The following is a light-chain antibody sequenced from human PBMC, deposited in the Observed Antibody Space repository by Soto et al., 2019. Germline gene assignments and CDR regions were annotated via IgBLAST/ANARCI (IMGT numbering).Light chain of an antibody. CDR1: QGISSY. CDR2: AAS. Sequence: DIKLTHSPSFLSASVGDRVTITCRASQGISSYLAWYQQKPGKAPKLLIYAASTLQSGVPSRFSGSGSGTEFTRTISSLQPDDFTTYYFQQLNSYPLTFGGWTKVEIK. V-gene: IGKV1-9*01. CDR3: QQLNSYPLT. J-gene: IGKJ4*01.